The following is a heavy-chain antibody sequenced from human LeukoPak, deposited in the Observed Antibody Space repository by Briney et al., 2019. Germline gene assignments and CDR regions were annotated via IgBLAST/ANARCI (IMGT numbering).Heavy chain of an antibody. D-gene: IGHD6-6*01. V-gene: IGHV3-21*01. CDR3: ARDGAPYSSSSGGMDV. CDR1: GFTFSTYG. CDR2: ISSSSSYI. J-gene: IGHJ6*02. Sequence: PGGSLRLSCAAFGFTFSTYGMHWVRQAPGKGLEWVSSISSSSSYIYYADSVKGRFTISRDNAKNSLYLQMNSLRAEDTAVYYCARDGAPYSSSSGGMDVWGQGTTVTVSS.